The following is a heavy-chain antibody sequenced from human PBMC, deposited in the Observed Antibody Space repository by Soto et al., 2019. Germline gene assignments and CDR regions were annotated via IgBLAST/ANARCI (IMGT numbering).Heavy chain of an antibody. D-gene: IGHD2-15*01. CDR2: IYSGGST. Sequence: EVPLVETGGGLIQPGGSLRLSCAASGFTVSSNYMSWVRQAPGKGLEWVSVIYSGGSTYYADSVKGRFTISRDNSKNTLYLQMNSLRAEDTAVYYCRVGYYYYGMDVWGQGTTVTVSS. CDR3: RVGYYYYGMDV. CDR1: GFTVSSNY. J-gene: IGHJ6*02. V-gene: IGHV3-53*02.